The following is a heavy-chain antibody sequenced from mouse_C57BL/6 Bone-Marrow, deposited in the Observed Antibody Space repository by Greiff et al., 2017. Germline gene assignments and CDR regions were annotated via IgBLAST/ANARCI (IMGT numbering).Heavy chain of an antibody. Sequence: QVQLKQSGAELVRPGASVKMSCKASGYTFTSYNMHWVKQTPRQGLEWIGAIYPGTGDTSYNQKFKGKATLTVDKSSSTAYMQLSSLTSEDSAVYFGARGGDLLWSFAYWGQGTLVTVAA. V-gene: IGHV1-12*01. CDR3: ARGGDLLWSFAY. J-gene: IGHJ3*01. CDR2: IYPGTGDT. D-gene: IGHD2-1*01. CDR1: GYTFTSYN.